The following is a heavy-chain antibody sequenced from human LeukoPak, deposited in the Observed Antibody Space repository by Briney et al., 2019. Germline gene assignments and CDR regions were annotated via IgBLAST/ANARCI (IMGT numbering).Heavy chain of an antibody. J-gene: IGHJ3*02. V-gene: IGHV4-30-4*01. CDR2: IYYSGST. CDR3: ARRELGNAFDI. CDR1: GGSISSGDYY. D-gene: IGHD7-27*01. Sequence: SETLSLTCTVSGGSISSGDYYWSWIRQPPGKGLEWIGYIYYSGSTYYNPALKSRVTISVDTSKNQFSLKLSSVTAADTAVYYCARRELGNAFDIWGQGTMVTVSS.